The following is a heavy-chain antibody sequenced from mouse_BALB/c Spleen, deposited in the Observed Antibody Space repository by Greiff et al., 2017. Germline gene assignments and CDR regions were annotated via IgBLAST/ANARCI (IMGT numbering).Heavy chain of an antibody. J-gene: IGHJ3*01. Sequence: EVKLVESGGGLVKPGGSLKLSCAASGFTFSDYYMYWVRQTPEKRLEWVATISDGGSYTYYPDSVKGRFTISRDNAKNNLYLQMSSLKSEDTAMYYCARDWFAYWGQGTLVTVSA. CDR3: ARDWFAY. V-gene: IGHV5-4*02. CDR1: GFTFSDYY. CDR2: ISDGGSYT.